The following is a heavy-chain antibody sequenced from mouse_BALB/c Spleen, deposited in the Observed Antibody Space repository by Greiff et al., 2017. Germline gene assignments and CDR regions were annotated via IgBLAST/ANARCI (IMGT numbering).Heavy chain of an antibody. V-gene: IGHV5-6-5*01. D-gene: IGHD1-1*01. Sequence: EVKLMESGGGLVKPGGSLKLSCAASGFTFSSYAMSWVRQTPEKRLEWVASISSGGSTYYPDSVKGRFTISRDNARNTLYLQMSSLKSEDTAMYYCTREYYYGSSYGFAYWGQGTLVTVSA. J-gene: IGHJ3*01. CDR2: ISSGGST. CDR3: TREYYYGSSYGFAY. CDR1: GFTFSSYA.